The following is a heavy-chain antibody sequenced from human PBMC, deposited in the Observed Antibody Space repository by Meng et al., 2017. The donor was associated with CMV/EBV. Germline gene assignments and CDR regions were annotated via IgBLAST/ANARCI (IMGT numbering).Heavy chain of an antibody. V-gene: IGHV1-2*02. CDR3: TRDAHLTTVTPNWFDP. D-gene: IGHD4-17*01. J-gene: IGHJ5*02. Sequence: SGSNLRKLGASVKFSCKPFGETFTDYYMHWVRQAPGQGLEWMGCINPNSGDTNYAQKFQGRVTMTRDTSISTAYMELSRLRSDDTAVYYCTRDAHLTTVTPNWFDPWGQGTLVTVSS. CDR1: GETFTDYY. CDR2: INPNSGDT.